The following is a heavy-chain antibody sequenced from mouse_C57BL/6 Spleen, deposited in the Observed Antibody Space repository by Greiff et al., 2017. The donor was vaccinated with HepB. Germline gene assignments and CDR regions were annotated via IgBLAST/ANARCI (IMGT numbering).Heavy chain of an antibody. J-gene: IGHJ4*01. CDR3: ARSHDYDNYYAMDY. D-gene: IGHD2-4*01. V-gene: IGHV1-20*01. Sequence: EVHLVESGPELVKPGDSVKISCKASGYSFTGYFMNWVMQSHGKSLEWIGRINPYNGDTFYNQKFKGKATLTVDKSSSTAHMELRSLTSEDSAVYYCARSHDYDNYYAMDYWGQGTSVTVSS. CDR1: GYSFTGYF. CDR2: INPYNGDT.